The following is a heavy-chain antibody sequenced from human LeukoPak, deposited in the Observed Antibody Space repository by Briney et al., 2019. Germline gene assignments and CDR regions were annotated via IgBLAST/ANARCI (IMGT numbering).Heavy chain of an antibody. CDR1: GYXFTGYY. D-gene: IGHD2-2*01. Sequence: ASVKVSCKASGYXFTGYYIHWIRQAPGQGLEWMGIINPSGGSTSYAQRFQGRVAMTRDTSTTTVYMEVNSLTSEDTAVYFCARDGPTAAPFDYWGQGTLVTVSS. CDR2: INPSGGST. J-gene: IGHJ4*02. CDR3: ARDGPTAAPFDY. V-gene: IGHV1-46*01.